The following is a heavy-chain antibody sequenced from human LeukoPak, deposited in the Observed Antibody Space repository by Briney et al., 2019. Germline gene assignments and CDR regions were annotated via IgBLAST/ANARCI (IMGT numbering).Heavy chain of an antibody. V-gene: IGHV3-9*01. J-gene: IGHJ4*02. CDR2: ISWNSGSI. CDR1: GFTFDDYA. Sequence: GRSLRLSCAASGFTFDDYAMHWVRQAPGKGLEWVSGISWNSGSIGYADSVKGRFTISRDNAKNSLYLQMNSLRAEDTALYYCAKETGYSSSWLDYWGQGTLVTVSS. CDR3: AKETGYSSSWLDY. D-gene: IGHD6-13*01.